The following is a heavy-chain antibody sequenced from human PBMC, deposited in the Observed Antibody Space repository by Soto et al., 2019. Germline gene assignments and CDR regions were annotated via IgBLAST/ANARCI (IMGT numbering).Heavy chain of an antibody. CDR1: GGTFSSYA. J-gene: IGHJ6*02. CDR3: AKGDGYNAHYYYYYGMDV. V-gene: IGHV1-69*13. D-gene: IGHD5-12*01. CDR2: IIPIFGTA. Sequence: ASVKVSCKASGGTFSSYAISWVRQAPGQGLEWMGGIIPIFGTANYAQKFQGRVTITADESTSTAYMELSSLRSEDTAVYYCAKGDGYNAHYYYYYGMDVWGQGTTVAHSS.